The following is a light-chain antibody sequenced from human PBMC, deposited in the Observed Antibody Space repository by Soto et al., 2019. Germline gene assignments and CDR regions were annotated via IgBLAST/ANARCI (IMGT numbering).Light chain of an antibody. Sequence: EIVMTQSPATLSVSPGERATFSCRASQSLSINLAWYQQKPGQAPRLLIYGASTRATGIPARFSGSGSGTDFTLIISRLEPEDFAVYYCQQYGSSRTFGQGTKVDIK. J-gene: IGKJ1*01. CDR1: QSLSIN. V-gene: IGKV3-15*01. CDR2: GAS. CDR3: QQYGSSRT.